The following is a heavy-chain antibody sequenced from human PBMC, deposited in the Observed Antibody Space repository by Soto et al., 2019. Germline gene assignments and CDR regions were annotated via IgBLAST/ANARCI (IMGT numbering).Heavy chain of an antibody. CDR3: AKDGAPRYCGRSTCHPAGAY. CDR2: TSFDGSHK. J-gene: IGHJ4*02. Sequence: QVLLVESGGGVVQPGRSLRLSCAGSGFTFSNYGLHWVRQAPGKGLEWVSFTSFDGSHKYYADSVKGRFTISRDNSNNMLYLQMDSLIAEDMAVYYCAKDGAPRYCGRSTCHPAGAYWGQGTLVTVSS. D-gene: IGHD2-2*01. V-gene: IGHV3-30*18. CDR1: GFTFSNYG.